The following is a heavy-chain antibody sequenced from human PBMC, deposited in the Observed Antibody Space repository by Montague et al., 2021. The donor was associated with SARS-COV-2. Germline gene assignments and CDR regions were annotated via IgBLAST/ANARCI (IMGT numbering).Heavy chain of an antibody. CDR2: INDRGTT. J-gene: IGHJ5*02. V-gene: IGHV4-34*01. D-gene: IGHD6-13*01. Sequence: SETLSLTCAVYGGSFSDYQWTWIRQSPGKGLEWIGQINDRGTTKYNPSLKSRVTLLADPSKKQFSLKLTSVTAADTAVYYCARGAPGTWGQGTRVTVSS. CDR1: GGSFSDYQ. CDR3: ARGAPGT.